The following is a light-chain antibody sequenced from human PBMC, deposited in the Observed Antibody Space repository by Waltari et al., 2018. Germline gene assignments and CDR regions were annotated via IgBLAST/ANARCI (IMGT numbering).Light chain of an antibody. Sequence: EIVLTQYPATLSLSPGERATLSCRASQSVSSYLAWYQQKPGQAPRLLIYDASNRAPGIPARFSGSGSVTDFTLTISSLEPEDFAVYYCQQRSNWPLTFGGGTKVEIK. V-gene: IGKV3-11*01. J-gene: IGKJ4*01. CDR3: QQRSNWPLT. CDR2: DAS. CDR1: QSVSSY.